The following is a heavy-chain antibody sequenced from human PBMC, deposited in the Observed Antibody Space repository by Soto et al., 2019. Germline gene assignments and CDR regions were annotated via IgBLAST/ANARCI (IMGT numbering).Heavy chain of an antibody. CDR3: ASTPNKYGDYGVGGY. Sequence: QVQLVESGGDVVQPGRSLRLSCTASGFSLSSYGMHWVRQAPGKGLEWVAIIWYDGSNKYYAESVKGRFTISRDNSKNTLYLQMNALRAEDTAVYYCASTPNKYGDYGVGGYWGQGTLVTVSS. V-gene: IGHV3-33*01. CDR2: IWYDGSNK. J-gene: IGHJ4*02. CDR1: GFSLSSYG. D-gene: IGHD4-17*01.